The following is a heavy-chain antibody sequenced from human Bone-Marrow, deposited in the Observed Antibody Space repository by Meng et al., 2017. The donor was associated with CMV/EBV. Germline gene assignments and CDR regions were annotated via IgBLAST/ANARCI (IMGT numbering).Heavy chain of an antibody. CDR1: GDRVSSNSAA. D-gene: IGHD2-2*01. Sequence: SETPSLTCAICGDRVSSNSAAWNWIRQSPSRGLEWLGRTYFRSKWYNDYAVSVKSRITINPDTSKNQFSLQRNPVTPEDTAVYYCARESAIVVVPAARGNWFDPWSQGTLVTVSS. CDR3: ARESAIVVVPAARGNWFDP. V-gene: IGHV6-1*01. CDR2: TYFRSKWYN. J-gene: IGHJ5*02.